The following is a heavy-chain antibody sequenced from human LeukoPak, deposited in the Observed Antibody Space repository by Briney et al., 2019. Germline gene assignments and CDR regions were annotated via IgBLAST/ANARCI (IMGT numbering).Heavy chain of an antibody. J-gene: IGHJ4*02. CDR3: ARVNGLPDY. D-gene: IGHD2-8*01. CDR1: GYTFTSYD. CDR2: MNPKSGNT. Sequence: GASVKVSCEASGYTFTSYDINWVRQATGQGLEWMGWMNPKSGNTGYAQRFQGKVTMTRDTSISTAYMELSSLTFDDTAIYYCARVNGLPDYWGQGTLVTVSS. V-gene: IGHV1-8*01.